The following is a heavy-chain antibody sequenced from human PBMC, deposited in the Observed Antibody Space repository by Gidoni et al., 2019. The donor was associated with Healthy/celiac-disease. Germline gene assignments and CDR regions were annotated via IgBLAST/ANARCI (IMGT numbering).Heavy chain of an antibody. J-gene: IGHJ6*02. V-gene: IGHV3-48*01. CDR3: ARDSHVVVPAATYYYGMDV. Sequence: EVQLVESGGGLVQPGGSLRLSCAASGFTFSSYSVHWVRQAPGKGLEWVSYISSSSSTIYYADSVKGRFTISRDNAKNSLYLQMNSLRAEDTAVYYCARDSHVVVPAATYYYGMDVWGQGTTVTVSS. CDR2: ISSSSSTI. CDR1: GFTFSSYS. D-gene: IGHD2-2*01.